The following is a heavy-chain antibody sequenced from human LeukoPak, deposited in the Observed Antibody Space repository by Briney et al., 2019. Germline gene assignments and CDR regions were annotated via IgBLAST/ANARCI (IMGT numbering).Heavy chain of an antibody. CDR3: AKDPGYSSGWYSV. V-gene: IGHV3-23*01. CDR2: ISGSGGST. J-gene: IGHJ4*02. CDR1: GFTFSGYA. D-gene: IGHD6-19*01. Sequence: GGSLRLSCAASGFTFSGYAMSWVRQAPGKGLEWVSAISGSGGSTYYADSVKGRFTISRDKSKNTLYLQMNSLRAEDTAVYYCAKDPGYSSGWYSVWGQGTLVTVSS.